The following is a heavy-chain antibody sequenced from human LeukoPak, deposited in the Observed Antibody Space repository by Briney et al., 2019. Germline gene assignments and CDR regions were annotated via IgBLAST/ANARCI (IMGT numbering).Heavy chain of an antibody. CDR2: IDGSGSS. J-gene: IGHJ3*02. D-gene: IGHD3-22*01. CDR3: ARGGYYYDSSGYSDAFDI. V-gene: IGHV4-38-2*02. Sequence: PSETLSLTCTVSGYSISSGYLWGWIRQPPGKGLEWIGSIDGSGSSYYNPSLKSRVTISVDTSKNQFSLKLSSVTAADTAVYYCARGGYYYDSSGYSDAFDIWGQGTMVTVSS. CDR1: GYSISSGYL.